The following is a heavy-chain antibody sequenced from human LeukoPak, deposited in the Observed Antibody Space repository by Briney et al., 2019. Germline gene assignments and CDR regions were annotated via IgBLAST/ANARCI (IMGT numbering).Heavy chain of an antibody. V-gene: IGHV7-4-1*01. D-gene: IGHD3-22*01. Sequence: ASVKVSCKTSGYTFTLYSIHWVRQAPGQGLEWMGWINTNTGNPTYAQGFTGRFVFSLDASVSTAFLQIYSLKTEDTAMCYCARDGGVSTYFDYWGQGTLVTVSS. CDR1: GYTFTLYS. CDR3: ARDGGVSTYFDY. CDR2: INTNTGNP. J-gene: IGHJ4*02.